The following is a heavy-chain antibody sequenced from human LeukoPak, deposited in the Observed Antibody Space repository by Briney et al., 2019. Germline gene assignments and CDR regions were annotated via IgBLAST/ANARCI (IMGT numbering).Heavy chain of an antibody. V-gene: IGHV3-30-3*01. D-gene: IGHD5-12*01. CDR1: GFTFSSYA. J-gene: IGHJ4*02. CDR2: ISYDGSNK. Sequence: GGSLRLSCAASGFTFSSYAMHWVRQAPGKGLEWVAVISYDGSNKYYADSVKGRFTISRDNSKNTLYLQMNSLRAEDTAVYYCAKVPPSYMGGYDMEGLFDYWGQGTLVTVSS. CDR3: AKVPPSYMGGYDMEGLFDY.